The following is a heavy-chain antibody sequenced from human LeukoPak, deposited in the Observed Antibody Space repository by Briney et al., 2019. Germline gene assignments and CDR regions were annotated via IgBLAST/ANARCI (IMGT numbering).Heavy chain of an antibody. Sequence: PGGSLRLSCAASGFTFSSYSMNWVRQAPGKGLEWVAVISYDGSNKYYADSVKGRFTISRDNSKNTLYLQMNSLRAEDTAVYYCAREISYDFWSGQDFDYWGQGTLVTVSS. D-gene: IGHD3-3*01. CDR1: GFTFSSYS. CDR3: AREISYDFWSGQDFDY. CDR2: ISYDGSNK. J-gene: IGHJ4*02. V-gene: IGHV3-30*03.